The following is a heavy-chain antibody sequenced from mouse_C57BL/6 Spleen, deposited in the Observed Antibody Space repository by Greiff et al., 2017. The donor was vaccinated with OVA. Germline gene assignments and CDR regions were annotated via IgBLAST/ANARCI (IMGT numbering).Heavy chain of an antibody. V-gene: IGHV1-81*01. Sequence: VMLVESGAELARPGASVKLSCKASGYTFTSYGISWVKQRTGQGLEWIGEIYPRSGNTYYNEKFKGKATLTADKSSSTAYMELRSLTSEDSAVYFCARPIYDGYYYAMDYWGQGTSVTVSS. CDR2: IYPRSGNT. CDR3: ARPIYDGYYYAMDY. J-gene: IGHJ4*01. CDR1: GYTFTSYG. D-gene: IGHD2-3*01.